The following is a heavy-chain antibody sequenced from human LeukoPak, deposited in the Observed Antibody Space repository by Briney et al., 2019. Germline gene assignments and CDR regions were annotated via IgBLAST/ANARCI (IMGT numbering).Heavy chain of an antibody. CDR2: INGNGGST. CDR3: ARVSYYGSGSYWPY. CDR1: GFTFDDYG. J-gene: IGHJ4*02. D-gene: IGHD3-10*01. Sequence: RPGGSLRLSCAASGFTFDDYGMSWVRQAPGKGLEWVSGINGNGGSTGYADSVKGRFTISRDNAKNSLYLQMNSLRAEDTALYHCARVSYYGSGSYWPYWGQGTLVTVSS. V-gene: IGHV3-20*01.